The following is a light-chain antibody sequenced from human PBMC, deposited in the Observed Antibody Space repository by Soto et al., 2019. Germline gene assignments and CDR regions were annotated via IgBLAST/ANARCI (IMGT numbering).Light chain of an antibody. CDR2: EGS. J-gene: IGLJ1*01. V-gene: IGLV2-23*01. Sequence: QSALTQPASVSGSPGQSITISCTGTSSDVGSYNLVSWYQQHPGKAPKLMIYEGSKRPSGVSNRFSGSQSGNTASLTISGLQAEDEADYYCCSYASSSTPYVFGTGTKLTVL. CDR1: SSDVGSYNL. CDR3: CSYASSSTPYV.